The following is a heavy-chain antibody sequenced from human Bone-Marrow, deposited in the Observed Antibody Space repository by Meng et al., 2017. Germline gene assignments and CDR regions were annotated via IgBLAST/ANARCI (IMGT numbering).Heavy chain of an antibody. D-gene: IGHD6-13*01. Sequence: QVHLVESGGGVVQPGSSLRLSCAASGCTFSSYGMHWVRQAPGKGLEWVSTVSYDGSHQSFADSMKGRFTMSRLNSKNTLYLQMNSLRSEDTAVYYCAKDRTSSWALDYWGQGALVTVSS. V-gene: IGHV3-30*18. CDR1: GCTFSSYG. CDR3: AKDRTSSWALDY. CDR2: VSYDGSHQ. J-gene: IGHJ4*02.